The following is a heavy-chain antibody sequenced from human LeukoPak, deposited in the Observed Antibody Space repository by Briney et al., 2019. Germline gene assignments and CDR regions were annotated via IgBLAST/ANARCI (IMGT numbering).Heavy chain of an antibody. Sequence: SETLSLICTVSGDFIGSHYWSWIRQPPGKGLEWIGYIIYVGSTNYNPSPKGRVTISVETSKKQYSLKLNTVTAADKAGYYCARDYYERRGQGFDSWAKGQWSPSLQ. V-gene: IGHV4-59*11. CDR3: ARDYYERRGQGFDS. D-gene: IGHD3-16*01. J-gene: IGHJ3*02. CDR2: IIYVGST. CDR1: GDFIGSHY.